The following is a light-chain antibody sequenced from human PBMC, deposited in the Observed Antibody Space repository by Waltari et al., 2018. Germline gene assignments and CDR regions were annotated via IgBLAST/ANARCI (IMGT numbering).Light chain of an antibody. CDR3: CSFAAGNTVI. Sequence: QSALTQPRSVSGSPGQSVTISCTGTSSDVGGYNSVSWYQQDPGKAPKLLIFDVSRRPPGGSDRFSGSKSGNTASLTISGLQAEDEADYHCCSFAAGNTVIFGGGTKLTVV. CDR2: DVS. J-gene: IGLJ2*01. V-gene: IGLV2-11*01. CDR1: SSDVGGYNS.